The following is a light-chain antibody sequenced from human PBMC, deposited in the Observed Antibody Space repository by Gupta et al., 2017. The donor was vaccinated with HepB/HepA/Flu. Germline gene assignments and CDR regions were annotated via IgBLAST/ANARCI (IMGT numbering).Light chain of an antibody. CDR1: QGISNY. J-gene: IGKJ1*01. V-gene: IGKV1-8*01. CDR3: QQYDGYPCT. CDR2: GAS. Sequence: AIQLTQSPSSFSAPTGDSVTITCLASQGISNYLAWYQQKPGKAPKLLIYGASTLESGVPSRFSGSGSGTDFTLTISSLQSEDFATYYCQQYDGYPCTFGQGTKVEIK.